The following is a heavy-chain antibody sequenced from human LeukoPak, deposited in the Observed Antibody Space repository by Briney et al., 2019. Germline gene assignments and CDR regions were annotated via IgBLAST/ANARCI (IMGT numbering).Heavy chain of an antibody. CDR3: AKDGSRGPALYYYYMDV. J-gene: IGHJ6*03. D-gene: IGHD2-2*01. V-gene: IGHV3-30*18. CDR1: GFTFSNAW. Sequence: PGGSLRLSCAASGFTFSNAWMSWVRQAPGKGLEWVAVISYDGSNKYYADSVKGRFTISRDNSKNTLYLQMNSLRAEDTAVYYCAKDGSRGPALYYYYMDVWGKGTTVTVSS. CDR2: ISYDGSNK.